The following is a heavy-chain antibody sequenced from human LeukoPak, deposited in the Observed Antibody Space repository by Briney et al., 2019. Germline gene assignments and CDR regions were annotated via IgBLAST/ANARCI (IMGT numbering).Heavy chain of an antibody. Sequence: GGSLRLSCAASGFTLGSFGMHWVRQAPGKGLEWVAFISFDGSNKYYADSVKGRFTISRDTSKNTLYLQMNSLRAEDTAVYYCARRLVDYWGQGTLVTVSS. CDR1: GFTLGSFG. CDR2: ISFDGSNK. D-gene: IGHD2-21*01. CDR3: ARRLVDY. J-gene: IGHJ4*02. V-gene: IGHV3-30*03.